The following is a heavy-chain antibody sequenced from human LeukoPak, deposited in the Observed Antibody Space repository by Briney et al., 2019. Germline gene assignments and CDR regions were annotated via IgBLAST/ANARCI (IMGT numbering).Heavy chain of an antibody. D-gene: IGHD6-13*01. CDR2: IIPIFGTA. Sequence: SVKVSFKASGGTFSIYAISWVRQAPGQGLEWMGGIIPIFGTANYAQKFQGRVTITADESTSTAYMELSSLRSEDTAVYYCARSKQLALYFDYWGQGTLVTVSS. CDR3: ARSKQLALYFDY. J-gene: IGHJ4*02. V-gene: IGHV1-69*13. CDR1: GGTFSIYA.